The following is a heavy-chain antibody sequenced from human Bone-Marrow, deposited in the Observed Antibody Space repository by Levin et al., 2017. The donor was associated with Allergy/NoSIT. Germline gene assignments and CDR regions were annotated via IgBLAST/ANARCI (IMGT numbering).Heavy chain of an antibody. Sequence: GESLKISCRGSGYPFSKYWIAWVRQMPGKGLEWMGIIYPGDSDTKNSPSFQGHVSMSADTSINTAYLTWTSLKASDTAMYYCAIRNSSGWSGNYDSWGQGTLVTVSS. J-gene: IGHJ5*01. CDR2: IYPGDSDT. D-gene: IGHD6-19*01. CDR3: AIRNSSGWSGNYDS. CDR1: GYPFSKYW. V-gene: IGHV5-51*01.